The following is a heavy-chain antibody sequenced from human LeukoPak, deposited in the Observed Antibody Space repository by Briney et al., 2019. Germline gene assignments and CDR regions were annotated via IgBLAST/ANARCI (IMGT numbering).Heavy chain of an antibody. D-gene: IGHD3-3*01. CDR1: GFTFSSYT. CDR3: ARTANFATGYYIDY. V-gene: IGHV3-21*01. J-gene: IGHJ4*02. CDR2: ISGSSRHK. Sequence: GGSLRLSCAASGFTFSSYTMNWVRQAPGKGLEWVSSISGSSRHKYYADSVKGRFTISRDNAKNSLYLQMNSLRAEDTAVYYCARTANFATGYYIDYWGQGTLVTVSS.